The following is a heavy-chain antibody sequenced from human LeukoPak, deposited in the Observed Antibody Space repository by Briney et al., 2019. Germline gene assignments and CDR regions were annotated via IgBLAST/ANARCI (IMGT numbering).Heavy chain of an antibody. CDR3: ARDRLDYGGNSVALDY. CDR2: IKQDGGEK. J-gene: IGHJ4*02. Sequence: GGSLRLSCAASGFTFSSYWMSWVRQAPGKGLEWVANIKQDGGEKYYVDSVKGRFTISRDNAKNSLYLQMNSLRAEDTAVYYCARDRLDYGGNSVALDYWGQGTLVTVSS. V-gene: IGHV3-7*01. CDR1: GFTFSSYW. D-gene: IGHD4-23*01.